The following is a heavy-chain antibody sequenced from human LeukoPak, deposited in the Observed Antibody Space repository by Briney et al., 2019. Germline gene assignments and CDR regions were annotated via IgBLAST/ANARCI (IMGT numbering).Heavy chain of an antibody. Sequence: GSLRLSCAASGFTFSSYSMNWVRQAPGKGLEWVSYISSSSSSIYYADSVKGRFTISRDNAKNSLYLQMNSLRAEDTAVYYCAKVRSGGNDFWSGYYSPYYYYYYMDVWGKGTTVTVSS. D-gene: IGHD3-3*01. V-gene: IGHV3-48*01. CDR1: GFTFSSYS. CDR2: ISSSSSSI. J-gene: IGHJ6*03. CDR3: AKVRSGGNDFWSGYYSPYYYYYYMDV.